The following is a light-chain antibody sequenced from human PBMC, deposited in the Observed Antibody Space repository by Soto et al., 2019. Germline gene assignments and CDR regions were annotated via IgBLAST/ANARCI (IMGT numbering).Light chain of an antibody. J-gene: IGKJ1*01. Sequence: DIALTQSPSSLSSSVRXTLXCRGRASQTISSYLNWYQQKPGKAPKLLIFGAASLQSGVPSRFSGSGSGTDFTLTISSLQLEDFATYWCQHSYNSSWAFGQGTKVDIK. V-gene: IGKV1-39*01. CDR2: GAA. CDR3: QHSYNSSWA. CDR1: QTISSY.